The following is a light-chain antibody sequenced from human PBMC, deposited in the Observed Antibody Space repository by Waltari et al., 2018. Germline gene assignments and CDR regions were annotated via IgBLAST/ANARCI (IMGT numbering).Light chain of an antibody. CDR1: NKEVGNSIL. J-gene: IGLJ2*01. Sequence: QSALTQPASRSGSPGQSITLSCTATNKEVGNSILVSWYQQHPGKAPKLIIYDVNRRPSGVSGRFSGSKSGNTASLTISGLQAEDEADYYCSSYATSTTFFGGGTKLSVL. V-gene: IGLV2-23*02. CDR3: SSYATSTTF. CDR2: DVN.